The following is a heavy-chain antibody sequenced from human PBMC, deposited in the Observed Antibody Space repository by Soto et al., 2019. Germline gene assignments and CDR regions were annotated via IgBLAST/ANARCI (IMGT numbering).Heavy chain of an antibody. J-gene: IGHJ4*02. Sequence: EVQLLESGGGLVQPGGSLRLSCAASGFTFSSYAMSWVRQAPGKGLEWVSAISGSGGSTYYADSVKGRFTISRDNSKNTLNLQMNSLRAEDTAVYYCAXXRXXXXXGSSAGGTFDYWGQGTLVTXSS. V-gene: IGHV3-23*01. CDR3: AXXRXXXXXGSSAGGTFDY. CDR2: ISGSGGST. D-gene: IGHD1-26*01. CDR1: GFTFSSYA.